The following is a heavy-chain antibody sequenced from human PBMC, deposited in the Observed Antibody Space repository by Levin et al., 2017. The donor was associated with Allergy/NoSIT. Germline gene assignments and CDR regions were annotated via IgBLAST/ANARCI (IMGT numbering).Heavy chain of an antibody. CDR2: ISDSGGNT. Sequence: PGGSLRLSCAASGFTFSTYAMSWVRQAPGQGLEWVSSISDSGGNTHVAHSVKGRFTISRDNAKNAAYLEMKSLRAEDTAIYYCAKEFYSYVYWAFDSWGQGTLVTVSS. J-gene: IGHJ4*02. V-gene: IGHV3-23*01. CDR3: AKEFYSYVYWAFDS. CDR1: GFTFSTYA. D-gene: IGHD5-18*01.